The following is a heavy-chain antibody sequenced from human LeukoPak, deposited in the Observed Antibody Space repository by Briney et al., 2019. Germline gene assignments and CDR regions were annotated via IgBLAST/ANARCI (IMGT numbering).Heavy chain of an antibody. V-gene: IGHV4-39*01. D-gene: IGHD3-16*01. CDR2: IYYSGST. CDR3: ARHVGGVRPKNWFDP. J-gene: IGHJ5*02. Sequence: KPSETLSLTYTVSGGSINSSSYYWGWIRQPPGKGLEWVGGIYYSGSTYYNPSLKSRVTIAVDTSKNQFSLKLSSVTAADTAVYCCARHVGGVRPKNWFDPWGQGTLVTVSS. CDR1: GGSINSSSYY.